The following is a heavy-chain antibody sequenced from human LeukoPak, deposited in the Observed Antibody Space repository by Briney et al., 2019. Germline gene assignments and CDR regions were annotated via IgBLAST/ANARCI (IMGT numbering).Heavy chain of an antibody. CDR1: GFTFSNAW. CDR3: AMASRGSYFDY. Sequence: GGSLRLSCAASGFTFSNAWMSWVRQAPGKGLEWVSVIYSGGSTYYADSVKGRFTISRDNSKNTLYLQMNSLRAEDTAVYYCAMASRGSYFDYWGQGTLVTVSS. CDR2: IYSGGST. D-gene: IGHD1-26*01. J-gene: IGHJ4*02. V-gene: IGHV3-53*01.